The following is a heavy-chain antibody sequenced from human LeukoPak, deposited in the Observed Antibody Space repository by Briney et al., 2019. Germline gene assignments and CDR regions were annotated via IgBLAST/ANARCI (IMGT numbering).Heavy chain of an antibody. Sequence: SETLSLTCTVSGGSSNISYWSWIRQPPGKGLEWIGYIYYRGSTNYNPSLKSRVTISVDTSKNQYSLKLSSVTAADTAVYYSARSGVFTGYDAFDIWGQGTRVTVSS. CDR3: ARSGVFTGYDAFDI. D-gene: IGHD6-13*01. CDR2: IYYRGST. V-gene: IGHV4-59*08. J-gene: IGHJ3*02. CDR1: GGSSNISY.